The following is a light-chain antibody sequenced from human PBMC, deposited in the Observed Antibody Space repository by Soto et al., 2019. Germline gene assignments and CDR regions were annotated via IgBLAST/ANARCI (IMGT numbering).Light chain of an antibody. CDR2: EVS. CDR1: RSDIGSNF. V-gene: IGLV2-14*01. Sequence: QSVLSQPPSASGTPGQTVIISCSGSRSDIGSNFVNWYQHLPGTAPKLMIHEVSNRPSGVSNRFSGSKSGNTASLTISGLQAEDEADYYCSSYTTSRAYVFGIGTKVTVL. J-gene: IGLJ1*01. CDR3: SSYTTSRAYV.